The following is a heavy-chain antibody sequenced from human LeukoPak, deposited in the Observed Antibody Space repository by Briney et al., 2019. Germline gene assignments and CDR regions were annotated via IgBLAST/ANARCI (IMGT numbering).Heavy chain of an antibody. CDR2: IYPGDSDT. J-gene: IGHJ3*02. D-gene: IGHD3-22*01. CDR3: ASVGPDYYDSSGYDAFDI. CDR1: GYSFTSYW. Sequence: GESLQISCKGSGYSFTSYWIGWVRQMPGKGLEWMGFIYPGDSDTRYSPSFQGQVTISADKSISTAYLQWSSLKASDTAMYYCASVGPDYYDSSGYDAFDIWGQGTMVTVSS. V-gene: IGHV5-51*01.